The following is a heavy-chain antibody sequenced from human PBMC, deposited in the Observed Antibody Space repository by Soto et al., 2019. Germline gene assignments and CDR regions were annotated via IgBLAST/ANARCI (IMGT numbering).Heavy chain of an antibody. CDR3: AKDITFDSRAYNY. J-gene: IGHJ4*02. D-gene: IGHD3-22*01. Sequence: EVQLLESGGGLVQPGGSLRLSCTASGFTFSTYGMSWVRQAPGKGLEWVSSLSGDGTTTYYIDSVKGRFTNSRDNSRNTLSLQMNSLRTEDTAVYYCAKDITFDSRAYNYWGQGILVTVSS. V-gene: IGHV3-23*01. CDR2: LSGDGTTT. CDR1: GFTFSTYG.